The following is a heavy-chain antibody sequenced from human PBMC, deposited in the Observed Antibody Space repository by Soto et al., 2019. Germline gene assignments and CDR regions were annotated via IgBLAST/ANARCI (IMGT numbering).Heavy chain of an antibody. CDR1: GFTFTSSD. J-gene: IGHJ5*02. CDR2: IVVGSGNT. D-gene: IGHD3-3*01. Sequence: SVKVSCKASGFTFTSSDMQWVRQARGQRLEWIGWIVVGSGNTNYAQKFQERVTITRDMSTSTAYMELSSLRSEDTAVYYCAASDFWSGSNWFDPWGQGTLVTVSS. V-gene: IGHV1-58*02. CDR3: AASDFWSGSNWFDP.